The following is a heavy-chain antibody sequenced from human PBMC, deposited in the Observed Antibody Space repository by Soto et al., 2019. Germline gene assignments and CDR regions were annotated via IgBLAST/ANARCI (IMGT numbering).Heavy chain of an antibody. CDR3: VRTSLVVAAATREDY. D-gene: IGHD2-15*01. Sequence: EVQLVESGGGLVQPGGSLRLSCAASGFTFSSYWMVWVRQAPGKGLVWVSRINSDGSSTSYADSVKGRFTISRDNAKNTLYLQMNSLRAEDTAVYYCVRTSLVVAAATREDYWGQGTLVTVSS. CDR2: INSDGSST. CDR1: GFTFSSYW. V-gene: IGHV3-74*01. J-gene: IGHJ4*02.